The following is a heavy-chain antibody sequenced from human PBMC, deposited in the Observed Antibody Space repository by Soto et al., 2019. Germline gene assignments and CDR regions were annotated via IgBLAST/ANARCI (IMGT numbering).Heavy chain of an antibody. CDR1: GYTFTSYY. V-gene: IGHV1-46*01. J-gene: IGHJ3*02. D-gene: IGHD6-13*01. CDR2: INPSGGST. Sequence: ASVKVSCKASGYTFTSYYMHWVRQAPGQGLEWMGIINPSGGSTSYAQKFQGRVTMTRDTSTSTVYMELSSLRSEDTAVYYCARDQPGDSSSWKRQDAFDIWGQGTMVTVSS. CDR3: ARDQPGDSSSWKRQDAFDI.